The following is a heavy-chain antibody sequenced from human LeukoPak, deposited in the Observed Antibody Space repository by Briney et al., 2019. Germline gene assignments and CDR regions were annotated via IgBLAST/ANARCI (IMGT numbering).Heavy chain of an antibody. V-gene: IGHV1-18*01. J-gene: IGHJ4*02. CDR3: ARGGTYYPCIDY. CDR2: ISAYNGKT. CDR1: GYTFTTTY. D-gene: IGHD1-26*01. Sequence: ASLNVSCKASGYTFTTTYINWVRQAPGQGLEWMGWISAYNGKTNYAQKFHGRVTMTTDSSTSTAYMDLTSLRSDDTAVYYCARGGTYYPCIDYWGQGTLVTVSS.